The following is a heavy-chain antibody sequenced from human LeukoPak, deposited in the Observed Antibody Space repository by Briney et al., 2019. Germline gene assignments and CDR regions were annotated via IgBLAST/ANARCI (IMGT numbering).Heavy chain of an antibody. J-gene: IGHJ4*02. CDR1: GGSISSYY. V-gene: IGHV4-59*01. CDR2: IYYSGST. Sequence: SETLSLTCTVSGGSISSYYWSWIRQPPGKGLEWIGYIYYSGSTNYNPSLKSRVTISVDTSKNQFSLKLSSVTAADTAVYYCASSFGYSYGYIAYWGQGTLVTVSS. CDR3: ASSFGYSYGYIAY. D-gene: IGHD5-18*01.